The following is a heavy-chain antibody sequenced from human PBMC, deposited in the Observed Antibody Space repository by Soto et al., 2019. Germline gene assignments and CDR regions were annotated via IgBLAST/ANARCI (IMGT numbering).Heavy chain of an antibody. CDR2: IYYSGST. V-gene: IGHV4-31*03. J-gene: IGHJ5*02. Sequence: SETLSLTCTVSGGYISSGGYYWSWIRQHPGKGLEWIGYIYYSGSTYYNPSLKSRVTISVDTSKNQFSLKLSSVTAADTAVYYCARTIAAAALRVNWFDPWGQGTLVTVSS. CDR1: GGYISSGGYY. D-gene: IGHD6-13*01. CDR3: ARTIAAAALRVNWFDP.